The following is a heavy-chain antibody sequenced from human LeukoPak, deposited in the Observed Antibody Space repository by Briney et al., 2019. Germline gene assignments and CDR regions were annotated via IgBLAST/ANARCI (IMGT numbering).Heavy chain of an antibody. D-gene: IGHD3-3*01. Sequence: SVKVSCKASGGTFSSYAISWVRQAPGQGLEWMGGIIPIFGTANYAQKFQGRVTITTDESTSTAYMELSSLRSEDTAVYYCARVLRFLEWLGHYAFDIWGQGTMVTVSS. V-gene: IGHV1-69*05. CDR3: ARVLRFLEWLGHYAFDI. CDR1: GGTFSSYA. CDR2: IIPIFGTA. J-gene: IGHJ3*02.